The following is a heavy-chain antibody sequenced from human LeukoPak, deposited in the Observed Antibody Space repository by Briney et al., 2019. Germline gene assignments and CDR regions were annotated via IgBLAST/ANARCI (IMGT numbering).Heavy chain of an antibody. D-gene: IGHD5-12*01. J-gene: IGHJ4*02. V-gene: IGHV3-30*02. CDR1: GFTLSGYN. CDR3: ARDPTWIGKWYIDY. Sequence: QPGGSLRLSCAASGFTLSGYNMQWFRQAPGKRLEWVAFIRNDGSHEYYANSVKGRFTISRDNAKNSLYLQMNSLRAEDTAVYYCARDPTWIGKWYIDYWGQGTLVTVSS. CDR2: IRNDGSHE.